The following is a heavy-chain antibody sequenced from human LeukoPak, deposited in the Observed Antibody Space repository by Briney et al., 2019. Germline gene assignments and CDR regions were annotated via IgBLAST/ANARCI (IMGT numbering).Heavy chain of an antibody. D-gene: IGHD3-3*01. V-gene: IGHV4-4*02. J-gene: IGHJ6*02. CDR1: GGSISSSNW. CDR2: IYHSGST. Sequence: SGTLSLTCAVSGGSISSSNWWSWVRQPPGKGLEWIGEIYHSGSTNYNPSLKSRVTISVDKSKNQFSLKLSSVAAADTAVYYCARSVGRWGRFLVYYCYGMDVWGQGTTVTVSS. CDR3: ARSVGRWGRFLVYYCYGMDV.